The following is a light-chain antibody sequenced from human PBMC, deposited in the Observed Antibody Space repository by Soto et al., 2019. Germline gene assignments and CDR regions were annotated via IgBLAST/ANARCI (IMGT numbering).Light chain of an antibody. CDR1: RSISNW. CDR3: HQYGSFTPIT. J-gene: IGKJ4*01. V-gene: IGKV1-5*01. Sequence: DIQMTPSPSTLSAFVGDRVPITYRARRSISNWLAWYQQRRGIAPKLLIFDASILPNVVPSRFSGSGSGTAFNLSISRLQTDDFATSYCHQYGSFTPITFGGGTKVES. CDR2: DAS.